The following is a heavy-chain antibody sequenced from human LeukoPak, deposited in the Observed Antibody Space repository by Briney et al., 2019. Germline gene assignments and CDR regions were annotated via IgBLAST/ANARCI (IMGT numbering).Heavy chain of an antibody. D-gene: IGHD5-18*01. CDR2: ISGDGGST. CDR1: GFTFDDYA. J-gene: IGHJ6*03. V-gene: IGHV3-43*02. Sequence: GGSLRLSCAASGFTFDDYAMHWVRQAPGKGLEWVSLISGDGGSTYYGDSVKGRFTISRDNSKSSLYMQMNSLRTEDTAVYYCAKDLYSYGRYYYYYYYMDVWGKGTTVTVSS. CDR3: AKDLYSYGRYYYYYYYMDV.